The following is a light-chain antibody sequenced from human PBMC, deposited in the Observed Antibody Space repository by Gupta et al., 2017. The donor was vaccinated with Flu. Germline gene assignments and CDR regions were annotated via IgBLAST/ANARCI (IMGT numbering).Light chain of an antibody. CDR3: CSYAGSSTLI. Sequence: QSALTQPASVSGSPGQSITISCTGTSSDIGGFNLVSWYHLHPYKAPKLLIFEAYKRPSGVSNRFSGSKSGNTASLTISGLQAEDEADYYCCSYAGSSTLIFGGGTKLTVL. V-gene: IGLV2-23*01. CDR2: EAY. CDR1: SSDIGGFNL. J-gene: IGLJ2*01.